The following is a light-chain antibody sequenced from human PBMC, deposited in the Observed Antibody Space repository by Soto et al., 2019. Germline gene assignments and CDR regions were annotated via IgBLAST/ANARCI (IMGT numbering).Light chain of an antibody. CDR2: DVS. CDR3: SSNTSSSTLVV. Sequence: QSALTQPASVSGSPGQSITISCTGTSSDVGGYNYVSWYQQHPGKAPKVMIYDVSNRPSGVSNRFSGSKSGNTASLTISGLQAEDEADYYCSSNTSSSTLVVFGGGTKLTV. CDR1: SSDVGGYNY. J-gene: IGLJ2*01. V-gene: IGLV2-14*01.